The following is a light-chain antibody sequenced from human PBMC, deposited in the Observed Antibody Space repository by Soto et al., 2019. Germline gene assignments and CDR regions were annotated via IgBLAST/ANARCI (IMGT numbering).Light chain of an antibody. J-gene: IGKJ1*01. CDR1: QSVSSD. CDR2: AAS. V-gene: IGKV3-15*01. CDR3: QQFKDYVWT. Sequence: EIVMTQSPATLSVSPGERATLSCRASQSVSSDLAWYQQKPGRAPKLLIYAASRLQSGVPSRFSGSGSGTEFTLIISNLQPDDFATYYCQQFKDYVWTFGQGTKVDI.